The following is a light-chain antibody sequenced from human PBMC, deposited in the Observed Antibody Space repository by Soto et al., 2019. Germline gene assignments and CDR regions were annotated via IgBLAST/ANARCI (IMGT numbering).Light chain of an antibody. CDR3: QQHNNWPRT. CDR2: DAS. CDR1: QNVNSN. Sequence: IVLTQSPATLSVSPGEGATLSCRASQNVNSNLVWYQQKPGQAPRLFIYDASTRATAIPARFSGSGSGTEFTLTISSLQSEDFAVYYCQQHNNWPRTFGQGTKVDIK. J-gene: IGKJ1*01. V-gene: IGKV3-15*01.